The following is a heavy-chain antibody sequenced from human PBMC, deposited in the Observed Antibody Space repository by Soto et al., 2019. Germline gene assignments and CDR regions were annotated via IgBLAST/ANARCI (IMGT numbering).Heavy chain of an antibody. CDR2: IYYSGST. V-gene: IGHV4-30-4*01. CDR3: ARDRGKSAREWFGELLRPHKSTWFDP. J-gene: IGHJ5*02. D-gene: IGHD3-10*01. CDR1: GGSISSGDYY. Sequence: QVQLQESGPGLVKPSQTLSLTCTVSGGSISSGDYYWSWIRQPPGKGLEWIGYIYYSGSTYYNPSHKSRVTIAVDTSKNQFSLKLSSVTAADTAVYYCARDRGKSAREWFGELLRPHKSTWFDPWGQGTLVTVSS.